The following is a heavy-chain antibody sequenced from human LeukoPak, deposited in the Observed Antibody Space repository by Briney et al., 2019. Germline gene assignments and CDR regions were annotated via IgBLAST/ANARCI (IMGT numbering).Heavy chain of an antibody. J-gene: IGHJ4*02. V-gene: IGHV3-23*01. CDR2: ISGSGGST. Sequence: GGSLRLSCLASGFPFSSYRMHWVRRAPGKGLEWVSAISGSGGSTYYADSVKGRFTISRDNSKNTLYLQMNSLRAEDTAVYCCAGGSGPPSIVVPSPLDYWGQGTLVTVSS. D-gene: IGHD3-22*01. CDR1: GFPFSSYR. CDR3: AGGSGPPSIVVPSPLDY.